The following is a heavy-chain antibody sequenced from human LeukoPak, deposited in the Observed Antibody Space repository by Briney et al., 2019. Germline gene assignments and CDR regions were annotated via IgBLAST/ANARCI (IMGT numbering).Heavy chain of an antibody. CDR1: GFTFNFYG. CDR2: IRYDGSNK. J-gene: IGHJ6*03. V-gene: IGHV3-30*02. Sequence: GGSLRLSCAASGFTFNFYGMHWVRQAPGKGLEWVSFIRYDGSNKYYADSVKGRFTISRDNSKNTLYLQMNSLRAEDTAVYYCAKGGLWFGELSYYMDVWGKGTTVTVSS. D-gene: IGHD3-10*01. CDR3: AKGGLWFGELSYYMDV.